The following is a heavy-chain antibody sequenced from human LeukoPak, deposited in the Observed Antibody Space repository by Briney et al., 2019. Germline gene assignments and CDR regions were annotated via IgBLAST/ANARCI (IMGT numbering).Heavy chain of an antibody. CDR1: GFSFGTHW. D-gene: IGHD7-27*01. Sequence: GGSLRLSCAASGFSFGTHWMAWVRQPPGAGPEWVANIKQDETETYYADAVRGRFTITRDNAKNSLHLQMDNLRGEDTAVYYCARDSGDRPQAVGYFFDYWGQGTLVTVSS. V-gene: IGHV3-7*01. CDR3: ARDSGDRPQAVGYFFDY. J-gene: IGHJ4*02. CDR2: IKQDETET.